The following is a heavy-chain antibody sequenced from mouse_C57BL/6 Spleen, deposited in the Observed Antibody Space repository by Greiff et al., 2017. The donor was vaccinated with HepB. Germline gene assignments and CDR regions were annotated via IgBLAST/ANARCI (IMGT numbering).Heavy chain of an antibody. V-gene: IGHV1-69*01. CDR3: ARKPYGNFMDY. CDR2: IDPSDSYT. J-gene: IGHJ4*01. D-gene: IGHD2-1*01. Sequence: VKLQQPGAELVMPGASVKLSCKASGYTFTSYWMHWVKQRPGQGLEWIGEIDPSDSYTNYNQKFKGKSTLTVDKSSSTAYMQLSSLTSEDSAVYYCARKPYGNFMDYWGQGTSVTVSS. CDR1: GYTFTSYW.